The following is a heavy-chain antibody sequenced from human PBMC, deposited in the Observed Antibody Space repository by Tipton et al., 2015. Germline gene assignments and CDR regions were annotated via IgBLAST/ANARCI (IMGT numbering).Heavy chain of an antibody. J-gene: IGHJ1*01. D-gene: IGHD3-22*01. V-gene: IGHV4-61*01. CDR2: ISYTEGA. Sequence: TLSLTCTVSGGSVTSGSYYWSWIRQPPGKGLEWIGYISYTEGAHYNPALKSRVTISVETSKNQFSLKLSSVIAADTAVYYCARASIIQGYYHDSSRYYLFNSWGQGTLVTVSS. CDR3: ARASIIQGYYHDSSRYYLFNS. CDR1: GGSVTSGSYY.